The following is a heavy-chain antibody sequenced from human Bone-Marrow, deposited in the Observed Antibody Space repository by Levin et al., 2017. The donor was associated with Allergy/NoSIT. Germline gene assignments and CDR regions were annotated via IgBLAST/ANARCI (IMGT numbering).Heavy chain of an antibody. Sequence: SETLSLTCAVSGGSISSSNWWSWVRQPPGKGLEWIGEIYHSGSTNYNPSLKSRVTISVDKSKNQFSLKLSSVTAADTAVYYCATRLLWFGELPRGWFDPWGQGTLVTVSS. D-gene: IGHD3-10*01. CDR3: ATRLLWFGELPRGWFDP. V-gene: IGHV4-4*02. CDR2: IYHSGST. J-gene: IGHJ5*02. CDR1: GGSISSSNW.